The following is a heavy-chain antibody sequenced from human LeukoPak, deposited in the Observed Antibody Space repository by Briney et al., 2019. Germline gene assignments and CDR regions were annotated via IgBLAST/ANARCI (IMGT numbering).Heavy chain of an antibody. CDR3: ARGRYFDWFGPDSLTNWFDP. Sequence: GASVKVSCKASGYTFTSYDINWVRQATGQGLEWMGWMNPNSGNTGYAQKFQGRVTMTRNTSISTAYMELSSLRSEDTAVYYCARGRYFDWFGPDSLTNWFDPWGQGTLVTVSS. CDR1: GYTFTSYD. V-gene: IGHV1-8*01. D-gene: IGHD3-9*01. CDR2: MNPNSGNT. J-gene: IGHJ5*02.